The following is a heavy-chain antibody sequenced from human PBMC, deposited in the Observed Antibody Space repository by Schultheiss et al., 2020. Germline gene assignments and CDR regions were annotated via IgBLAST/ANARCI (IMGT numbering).Heavy chain of an antibody. D-gene: IGHD6-6*01. CDR2: INHSGST. J-gene: IGHJ4*02. V-gene: IGHV4-34*01. CDR1: GGSFSGYY. CDR3: ASSSSSLLGFDY. Sequence: SETLSLTCAVYGGSFSGYYWSWIRQPPGKGLEWIGEINHSGSTNYNPSLKSRVTISVDTSKNQFSLKLSSVTAADTAVYYCASSSSSLLGFDYWGQGILVTVSS.